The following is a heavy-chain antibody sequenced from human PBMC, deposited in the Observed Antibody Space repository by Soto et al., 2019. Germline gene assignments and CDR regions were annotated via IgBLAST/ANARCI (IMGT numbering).Heavy chain of an antibody. CDR3: TTDSPVAGGGPL. V-gene: IGHV3-15*07. D-gene: IGHD6-19*01. J-gene: IGHJ4*02. CDR2: IKSKAAGGTT. CDR1: GFTFSEAW. Sequence: GGSLRLSCAASGFTFSEAWMNWVRQAPGKGLEWVGRIKSKAAGGTTDYVAPVKGRFTISRDDSTNTLFLQMNSLKTEDTAVYYCTTDSPVAGGGPLWGQGTLVTVSS.